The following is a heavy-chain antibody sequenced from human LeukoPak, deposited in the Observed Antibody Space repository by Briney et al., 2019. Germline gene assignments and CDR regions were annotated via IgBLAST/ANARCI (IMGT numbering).Heavy chain of an antibody. Sequence: SETLSLTCAVYGGSFSGYYWSRIRQPPGKGLEWIGEINHSGSTNYNRSLKSRVTISVDTSKNQFSLKLSSVTAADTAVYYCARLLGVIRGFRYMDVWGKGTTVTISS. V-gene: IGHV4-34*01. J-gene: IGHJ6*03. CDR1: GGSFSGYY. CDR2: INHSGST. CDR3: ARLLGVIRGFRYMDV. D-gene: IGHD3-10*01.